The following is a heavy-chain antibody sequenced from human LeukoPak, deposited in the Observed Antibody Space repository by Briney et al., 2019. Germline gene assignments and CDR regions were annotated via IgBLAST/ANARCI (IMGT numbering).Heavy chain of an antibody. CDR3: ARDGVGATTYFGYFDY. J-gene: IGHJ4*02. D-gene: IGHD1-26*01. CDR1: GFTFSDYG. Sequence: PGRSLRLSCSASGFTFSDYGMHWVRQAPGKGLEWVAIICYDGSNKYYADSVKGRFTVSRDNSKNTLYLQMDSLRAEDTAVYYCARDGVGATTYFGYFDYWGRGTLVTVSS. CDR2: ICYDGSNK. V-gene: IGHV3-33*01.